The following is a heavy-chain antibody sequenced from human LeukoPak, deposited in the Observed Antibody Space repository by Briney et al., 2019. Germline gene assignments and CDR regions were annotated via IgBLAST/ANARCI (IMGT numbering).Heavy chain of an antibody. CDR2: ISYDGSNK. J-gene: IGHJ4*02. CDR3: AMLSGSCF. V-gene: IGHV3-30*03. Sequence: SGGSLRLSCAASGFTFSSYGMHWVRQAPGKGLEWVAVISYDGSNKYYADSVKGRFTISRDNSKNTLYLQMNSLRAEDTAVYYCAMLSGSCFWGQGTLVTVSS. D-gene: IGHD1-26*01. CDR1: GFTFSSYG.